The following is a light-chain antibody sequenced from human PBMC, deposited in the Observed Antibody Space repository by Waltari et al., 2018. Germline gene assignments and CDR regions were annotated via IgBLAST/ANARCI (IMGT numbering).Light chain of an antibody. Sequence: QAVVTQEPSLTVSPGGTVTLTCGSSTGPVTNDHCTYWFQQKPGKAPRALIYDGTNRQSWTPARFSGSLVGGKAALTLSGAQPEDETVYYCLLSYAGARVFGGGTKLTVL. V-gene: IGLV7-46*01. CDR3: LLSYAGARV. CDR1: TGPVTNDHC. CDR2: DGT. J-gene: IGLJ3*02.